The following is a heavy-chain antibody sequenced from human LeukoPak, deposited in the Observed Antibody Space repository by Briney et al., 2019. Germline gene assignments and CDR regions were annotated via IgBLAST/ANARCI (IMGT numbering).Heavy chain of an antibody. Sequence: SVKVSCKASGFTFTSSAVQWVRQARGQRLEWIGWIVVGSGNTNYAQKFQERVTITRDMSTSTAYMELSSLRAEDTAVYYCARTNQFALRYFDWFNLDSYFDYWGQGTLVTVSS. D-gene: IGHD3-9*01. V-gene: IGHV1-58*01. CDR2: IVVGSGNT. J-gene: IGHJ4*02. CDR3: ARTNQFALRYFDWFNLDSYFDY. CDR1: GFTFTSSA.